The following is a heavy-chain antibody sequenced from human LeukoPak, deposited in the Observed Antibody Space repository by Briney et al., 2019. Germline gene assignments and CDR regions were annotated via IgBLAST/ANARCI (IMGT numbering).Heavy chain of an antibody. V-gene: IGHV4-31*02. CDR1: GFTFSDYY. Sequence: LRLSCAASGFTFSDYYMSWIRQHPGKGLEWIGYIYYSGSTYYNPSLKSQVTISVDTSKNQFSLKLSSVTAADTAVYYCARDYTAMGYFGYWGQGTLVTVSS. CDR3: ARDYTAMGYFGY. CDR2: IYYSGST. D-gene: IGHD5-18*01. J-gene: IGHJ4*02.